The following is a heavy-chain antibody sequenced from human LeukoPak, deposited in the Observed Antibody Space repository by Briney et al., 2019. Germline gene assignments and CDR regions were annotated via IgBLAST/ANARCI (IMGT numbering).Heavy chain of an antibody. CDR3: ARRGRNVVVPAAMSAMDV. V-gene: IGHV3-48*03. CDR2: ISSSGSTT. J-gene: IGHJ6*02. CDR1: GFTFSSYE. D-gene: IGHD2-2*01. Sequence: GVSLRLSCAASGFTFSSYEMHWVRQAPGKGLEWVSYISSSGSTTHYADSVKGRFTISRDNAKNSLYLQMNSLRAEDTAVYYCARRGRNVVVPAAMSAMDVWGQGTTVTVSS.